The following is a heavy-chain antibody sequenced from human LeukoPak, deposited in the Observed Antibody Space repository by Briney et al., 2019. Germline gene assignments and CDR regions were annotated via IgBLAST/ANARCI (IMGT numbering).Heavy chain of an antibody. J-gene: IGHJ3*02. CDR1: GGSISSYY. CDR2: IYYSGST. Sequence: SETLSLTCTVSGGSISSYYWSWIRQPPGKGLEWTGYIYYSGSTNYNPSLKSRVTISVDTSKNQFSLKLSSVTAADTAVYYCARHVPLDAFDIWGHGTMVTVSS. V-gene: IGHV4-59*08. CDR3: ARHVPLDAFDI.